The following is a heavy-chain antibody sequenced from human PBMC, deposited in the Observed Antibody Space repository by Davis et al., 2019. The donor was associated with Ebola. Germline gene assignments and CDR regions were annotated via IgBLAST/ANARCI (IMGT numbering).Heavy chain of an antibody. V-gene: IGHV1-46*01. Sequence: ASVKVSCKASGYTLTTYFMHWVRQAPGQGLEWMEMINPSGAITRYAQKFQGRVTMTRDTSTGTVYMELSSLRSEDTAVYYCARDSAGELPLLVLSSLDYWGQGTLVTVSS. CDR3: ARDSAGELPLLVLSSLDY. J-gene: IGHJ4*02. CDR1: GYTLTTYF. CDR2: INPSGAIT. D-gene: IGHD1-26*01.